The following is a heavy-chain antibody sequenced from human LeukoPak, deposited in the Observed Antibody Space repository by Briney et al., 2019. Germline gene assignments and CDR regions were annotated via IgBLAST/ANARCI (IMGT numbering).Heavy chain of an antibody. CDR1: GFTFSDYW. Sequence: GGSLRLSCAASGFTFSDYWLHWVRQAPGKGLVWVSIINPDGSTTSYADSVKGRFTISRDNAKNTLYLQMNSLRAEDTAVYYCARPNYSGYDLAHFDYWGQGTLVTVSS. V-gene: IGHV3-74*01. D-gene: IGHD5-12*01. J-gene: IGHJ4*02. CDR2: INPDGSTT. CDR3: ARPNYSGYDLAHFDY.